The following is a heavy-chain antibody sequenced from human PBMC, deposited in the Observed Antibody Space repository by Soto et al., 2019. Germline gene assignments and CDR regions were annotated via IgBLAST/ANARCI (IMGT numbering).Heavy chain of an antibody. J-gene: IGHJ4*02. Sequence: QVQLVQSGAEVKKPGASVKVSCKASGYTFTGYYMHWVRQAPGQGLEWMGWINPNSGGTNYAQKFQGRVTMTRDTSLSTAYMELGRVRFDDTAVYYCATAGGGLPYSSSPTDYWGQGTLVTVSS. CDR1: GYTFTGYY. D-gene: IGHD6-6*01. CDR2: INPNSGGT. CDR3: ATAGGGLPYSSSPTDY. V-gene: IGHV1-2*02.